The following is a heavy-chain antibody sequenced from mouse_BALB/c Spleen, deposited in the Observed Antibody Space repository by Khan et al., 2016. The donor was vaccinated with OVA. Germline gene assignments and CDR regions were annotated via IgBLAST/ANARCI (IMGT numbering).Heavy chain of an antibody. CDR3: TSLAYYHASEGFAY. CDR1: GFTFSTYG. Sequence: EVELVESGGDLVKPGGSLKLSCAASGFTFSTYGMSWVRQAPDKRLEWVATVSTGGSYTYYPDSVKGRFTISRDNAKNTLYLQMRGLRADATAMFYCTSLAYYHASEGFAYWVQVILVTVSA. J-gene: IGHJ3*01. CDR2: VSTGGSYT. V-gene: IGHV5-6*01. D-gene: IGHD1-1*01.